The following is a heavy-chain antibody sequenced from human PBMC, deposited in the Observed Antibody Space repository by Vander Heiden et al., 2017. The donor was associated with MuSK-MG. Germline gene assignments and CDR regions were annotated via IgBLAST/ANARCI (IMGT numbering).Heavy chain of an antibody. Sequence: EVQLVESGGGLVQSGRSLRLSCAASGFTFHDHGMHWVRQVPGKGLEWVSGITYNSITIGYADSVKGRFTISRDNAKNSLYLQMNSLRAEDTALYYCAKDYDSSGYKSYAFNIWGQGTKVTVSS. CDR3: AKDYDSSGYKSYAFNI. V-gene: IGHV3-9*01. J-gene: IGHJ3*02. CDR1: GFTFHDHG. D-gene: IGHD3-22*01. CDR2: ITYNSITI.